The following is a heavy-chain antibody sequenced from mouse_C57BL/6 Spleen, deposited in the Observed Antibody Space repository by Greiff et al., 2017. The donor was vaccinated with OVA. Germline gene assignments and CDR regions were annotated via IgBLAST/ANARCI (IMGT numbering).Heavy chain of an antibody. V-gene: IGHV1-15*01. CDR3: TTIYYGYGGFAY. CDR1: GYTFTDYE. Sequence: QVQLKQSGAELVRPGASVTLSCKASGYTFTDYEMHWVKQTPVHGLEWIGAIDPETGGTAYNQKFKGKAILTADKSSSTAYMELRSLTSEDSAVYYCTTIYYGYGGFAYWGQGTLVTVSA. D-gene: IGHD2-2*01. CDR2: IDPETGGT. J-gene: IGHJ3*01.